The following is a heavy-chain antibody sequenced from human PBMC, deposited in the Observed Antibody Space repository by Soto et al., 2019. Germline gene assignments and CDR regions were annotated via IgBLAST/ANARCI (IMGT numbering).Heavy chain of an antibody. CDR2: IYYSGST. CDR1: GGSISSGDYY. CDR3: AREEWLGYCSSTSCQRYNWFDP. V-gene: IGHV4-30-4*01. Sequence: SETLSLTCTVSGGSISSGDYYWSWIRQPPGKGLEWIGYIYYSGSTYYNPSLKSRVTISVDTSKNQFSLKLSSVTAADTAVYYCAREEWLGYCSSTSCQRYNWFDPWGQGTLVTVSS. D-gene: IGHD2-2*01. J-gene: IGHJ5*02.